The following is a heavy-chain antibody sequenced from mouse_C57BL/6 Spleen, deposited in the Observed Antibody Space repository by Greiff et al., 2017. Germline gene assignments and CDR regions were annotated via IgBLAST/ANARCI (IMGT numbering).Heavy chain of an antibody. J-gene: IGHJ2*01. CDR2: ISIGSSTI. CDR3: AMNGGGY. Sequence: DVMLVESGGGLVKPGGSLKLSCAASGFTFSDYGMHWVRQAPEKGLEWVAYISIGSSTIYYADTVKGRCTISRDNAKNTLFLQMTSLSSEDTAMYCCAMNGGGYWGQGTTLTVSS. CDR1: GFTFSDYG. V-gene: IGHV5-17*01.